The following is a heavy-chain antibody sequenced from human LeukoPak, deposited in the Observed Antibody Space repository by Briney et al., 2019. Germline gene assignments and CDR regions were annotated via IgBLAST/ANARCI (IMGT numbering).Heavy chain of an antibody. CDR2: ISYDGSNK. CDR3: ARDHDSSGYYYLGY. Sequence: GGSLRLSCAASGFTFSSYAMHWVRQAPGKGLEWVAVISYDGSNKYYADSVKGRFTISRDNSKNTLYLQMNSLRAEDTAVYYCARDHDSSGYYYLGYWGQGTLVTVSS. V-gene: IGHV3-30-3*01. J-gene: IGHJ4*02. CDR1: GFTFSSYA. D-gene: IGHD3-22*01.